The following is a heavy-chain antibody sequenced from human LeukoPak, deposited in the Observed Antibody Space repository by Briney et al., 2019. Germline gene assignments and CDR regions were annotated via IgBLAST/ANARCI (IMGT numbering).Heavy chain of an antibody. CDR1: GGSISSYY. CDR3: ARDEQQLVGDWFDP. V-gene: IGHV4-4*07. CDR2: IYTSGST. Sequence: SETRSLTCTVSGGSISSYYWSWIRQPAGEVLEWIGRIYTSGSTNYNPSLRSRVTMSVDTSKNQFSLKLSSVTAADTAVYYCARDEQQLVGDWFDPWGQGTLVTVSS. D-gene: IGHD6-13*01. J-gene: IGHJ5*02.